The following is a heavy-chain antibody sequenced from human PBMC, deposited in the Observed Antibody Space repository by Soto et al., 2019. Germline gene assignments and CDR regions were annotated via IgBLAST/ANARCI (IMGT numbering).Heavy chain of an antibody. V-gene: IGHV4-30-2*01. Sequence: NPSKTLSLTCAVSGGSISSGGYSWSWIRQPPGKGLEWIGYIYHSGSTYYNPSLKSRVTISVDRSKNQFSLKLSSVTAADTAVYYCARAATRGEAILWFGELPPYYFDYWGQGTLVTVSS. CDR3: ARAATRGEAILWFGELPPYYFDY. CDR2: IYHSGST. D-gene: IGHD3-10*01. J-gene: IGHJ4*02. CDR1: GGSISSGGYS.